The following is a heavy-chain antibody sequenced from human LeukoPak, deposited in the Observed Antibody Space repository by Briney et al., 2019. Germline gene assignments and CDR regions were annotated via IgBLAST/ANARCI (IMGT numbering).Heavy chain of an antibody. CDR2: IYYSGST. CDR1: GGSTNSYY. D-gene: IGHD1-26*01. V-gene: IGHV4-59*01. CDR3: ARLFHPALSGNYPFDY. J-gene: IGHJ4*02. Sequence: TSETLSLTCTVSGGSTNSYYWSWIRQPPGKGLEWIAYIYYSGSTSYNPSLKSRVTISVDTSKNQFSLKLNSVTAADTAMYYCARLFHPALSGNYPFDYWGQGTLVTVSS.